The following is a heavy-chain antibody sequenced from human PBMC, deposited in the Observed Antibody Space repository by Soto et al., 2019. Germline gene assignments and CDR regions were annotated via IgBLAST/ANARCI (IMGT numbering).Heavy chain of an antibody. Sequence: QLQLQESGPGLVKPSETLPLTCTVSGGSISSSSYYWGWIRQPPGKGLEWIGSIYYSGSTYYNPSLKSRVTISVDTSKNQFSLKLSSVTAADTAVYYCASGLRYFDWLPFDYWGQGTLVTVSS. D-gene: IGHD3-9*01. CDR3: ASGLRYFDWLPFDY. CDR1: GGSISSSSYY. CDR2: IYYSGST. J-gene: IGHJ4*02. V-gene: IGHV4-39*01.